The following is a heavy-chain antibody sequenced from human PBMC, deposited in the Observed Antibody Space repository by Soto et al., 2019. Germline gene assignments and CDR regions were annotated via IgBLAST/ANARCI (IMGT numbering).Heavy chain of an antibody. CDR2: ISDSGAT. CDR1: GGSISMGDYY. CDR3: ARESSVTLFG. V-gene: IGHV4-30-4*08. Sequence: QVQLLESGPRLVKPSQTLSLTCTVSGGSISMGDYYWSWIRQSPGKGLDWIGYISDSGATYYSPSLKSRVTISVDMSKNQFALKLSSVIAADTAVYFCARESSVTLFGWGKGALVTVSS. J-gene: IGHJ4*02. D-gene: IGHD3-3*01.